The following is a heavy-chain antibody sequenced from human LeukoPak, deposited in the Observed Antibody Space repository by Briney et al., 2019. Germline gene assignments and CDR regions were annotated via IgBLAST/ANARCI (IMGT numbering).Heavy chain of an antibody. J-gene: IGHJ4*02. CDR3: ASSLYSSSHYYFDY. V-gene: IGHV4-34*01. CDR1: GGSFSGYY. D-gene: IGHD6-13*01. Sequence: TSETLSLTCAVYGGSFSGYYWSWIRQPPGKGLEWIGEINHSGSTNYNPSLKSRVTISVDTSKNQFSLKLSSVTAADTAVYYCASSLYSSSHYYFDYWGQGTLVTVSS. CDR2: INHSGST.